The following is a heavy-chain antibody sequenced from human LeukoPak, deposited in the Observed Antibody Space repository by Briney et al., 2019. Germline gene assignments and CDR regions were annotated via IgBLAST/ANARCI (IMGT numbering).Heavy chain of an antibody. V-gene: IGHV3-30*04. CDR3: ARGGSGYSGGYLTNYDY. D-gene: IGHD5-12*01. CDR2: ISYDGSNK. J-gene: IGHJ4*02. CDR1: GFTFSSYA. Sequence: GGSLRLSCAASGFTFSSYAMHWVRQAPGKGLEWVAVISYDGSNKYYADSVKGRFTISRDNSKNTLYLQMNSLRAEDTAVYYCARGGSGYSGGYLTNYDYWGQGTLVTVSS.